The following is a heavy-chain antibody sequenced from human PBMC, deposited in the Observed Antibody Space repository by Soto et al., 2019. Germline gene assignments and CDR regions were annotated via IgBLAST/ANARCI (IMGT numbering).Heavy chain of an antibody. CDR2: IDPSDSDT. V-gene: IGHV5-10-1*01. D-gene: IGHD5-18*01. Sequence: GESLKISCKGSGYSFTSYWISWVRQMPGKGLEWMGRIDPSDSDTNYSPSFQGHVTISADKSISTAYLQWSSLKASDTAMYYCARHSGYSYGYLVYYYYYGMDVWGQGTTVTVSS. CDR3: ARHSGYSYGYLVYYYYYGMDV. J-gene: IGHJ6*02. CDR1: GYSFTSYW.